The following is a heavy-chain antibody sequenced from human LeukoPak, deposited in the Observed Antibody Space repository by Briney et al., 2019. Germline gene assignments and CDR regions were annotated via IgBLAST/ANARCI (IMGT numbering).Heavy chain of an antibody. CDR1: GFTFSSYG. D-gene: IGHD4-17*01. CDR3: AKDHPTVTTCFDY. CDR2: IRYDGSNK. J-gene: IGHJ4*02. Sequence: PGGSLRLSCAASGFTFSSYGMHWVRQAPGKGLEWVAFIRYDGSNKYYADSVKGRFTISRDNSKNTLYLQMNSLRAEDTAVYYCAKDHPTVTTCFDYWGQGTLVTVSS. V-gene: IGHV3-30*02.